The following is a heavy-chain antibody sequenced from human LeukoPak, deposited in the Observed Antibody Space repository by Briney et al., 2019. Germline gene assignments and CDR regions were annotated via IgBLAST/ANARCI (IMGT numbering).Heavy chain of an antibody. V-gene: IGHV3-23*01. D-gene: IGHD5-24*01. J-gene: IGHJ4*02. CDR3: TKRDGQSFDY. CDR1: GFSFSTSM. Sequence: GGSLRLSCAASGFSFSTSMMSWVRRVPGQGLEWVSTILQDAETTYYADSVRGRFTISRDNFKDTLFLQMSSLRDEDTAIYYCTKRDGQSFDYWGQGALVTVSS. CDR2: ILQDAETT.